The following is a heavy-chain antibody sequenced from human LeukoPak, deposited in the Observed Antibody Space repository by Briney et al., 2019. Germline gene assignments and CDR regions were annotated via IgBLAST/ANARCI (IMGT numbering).Heavy chain of an antibody. CDR2: VFYNGDT. CDR3: ARSALNFYDR. J-gene: IGHJ4*02. V-gene: IGHV4-59*12. D-gene: IGHD3-22*01. Sequence: SETLSLTCTVSGGSISSYYWTWIRQPPGKGLEWIGYVFYNGDTNYNPSLKSRVTMSVDTSKNQFSLRLSSVTAADTAVYYCARSALNFYDRWGQGTLVTVSS. CDR1: GGSISSYY.